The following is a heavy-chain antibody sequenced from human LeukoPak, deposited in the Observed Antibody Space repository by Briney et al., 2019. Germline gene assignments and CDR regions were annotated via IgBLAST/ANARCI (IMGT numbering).Heavy chain of an antibody. CDR2: ITWNGGNT. D-gene: IGHD2-15*01. CDR1: GFTFDDYG. J-gene: IGHJ4*02. CDR3: ARGYCSGSSCFPFDY. V-gene: IGHV3-20*04. Sequence: GGSLRLSCAPAGFTFDDYGMRWVRQAPGKGLEWVSGITWNGGNTVYSDSVKGRFTISRDSAKNSLYLQMNSLRVEDTAMYYCARGYCSGSSCFPFDYWGQGTLVTVSS.